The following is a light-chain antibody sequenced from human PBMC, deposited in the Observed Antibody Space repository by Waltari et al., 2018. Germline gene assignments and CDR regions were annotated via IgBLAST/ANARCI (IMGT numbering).Light chain of an antibody. CDR2: DAS. Sequence: EIVLTQSPATLSLSPGESATSSCRASQSVNEYLAWYQQIPGQAPRLLIYDASNRATGIPARFSGSGSGTDFTLTISSLEPEDFAIYYCHVRSNWPPVTFGGGTKVEIK. CDR3: HVRSNWPPVT. V-gene: IGKV3-11*01. J-gene: IGKJ4*01. CDR1: QSVNEY.